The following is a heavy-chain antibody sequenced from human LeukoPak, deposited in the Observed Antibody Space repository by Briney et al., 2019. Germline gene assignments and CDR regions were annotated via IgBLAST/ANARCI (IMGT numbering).Heavy chain of an antibody. J-gene: IGHJ4*02. CDR1: GFTFSSYA. D-gene: IGHD3-9*01. Sequence: GGSLRLSCAASGFTFSSYAMSWVRQAPGKGLEWVSGISNSGVNTYYPDSVKGRFTIPRDNSKDTLYPQMNSLGADDTAIYYCAKDGFLTAYHYWGQGILVTVSS. CDR2: ISNSGVNT. V-gene: IGHV3-23*01. CDR3: AKDGFLTAYHY.